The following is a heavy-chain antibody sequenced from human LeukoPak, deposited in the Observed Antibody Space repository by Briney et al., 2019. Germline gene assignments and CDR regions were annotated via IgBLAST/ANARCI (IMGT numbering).Heavy chain of an antibody. Sequence: PSETLSLTCTVSGGSISSGDYYWSWIRQPPGKGLEWIGYIYYSGSTYYNPSLKSRVTISVDTSKNQFSLKLSSVTAADTAAYYCARAGGSGSTYYFDYWGQGTLVTVSS. V-gene: IGHV4-30-4*01. CDR2: IYYSGST. J-gene: IGHJ4*02. D-gene: IGHD3-10*01. CDR1: GGSISSGDYY. CDR3: ARAGGSGSTYYFDY.